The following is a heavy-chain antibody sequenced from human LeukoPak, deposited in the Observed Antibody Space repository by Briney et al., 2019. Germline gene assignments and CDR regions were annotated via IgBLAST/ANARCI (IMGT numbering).Heavy chain of an antibody. D-gene: IGHD6-6*01. CDR1: GFTVSSSY. J-gene: IGHJ4*02. CDR2: IYSGGST. V-gene: IGHV3-66*02. CDR3: AGSRSSGGFHY. Sequence: GGSLRLSCAASGFTVSSSYMTWVRQAPGTGLEWVSIIYSGGSTYYADSVKGRFTISRDSSKDTLYLQMNTRRPEDTAVYYCAGSRSSGGFHYWGQGTLVTVSS.